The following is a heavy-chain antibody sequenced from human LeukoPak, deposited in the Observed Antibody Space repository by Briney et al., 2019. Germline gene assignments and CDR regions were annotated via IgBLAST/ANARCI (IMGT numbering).Heavy chain of an antibody. Sequence: PSETLSLTCTVSGGSISSYYWSWIRQPPGKGLEWIGYIYYSGSTNYNPSLKSRVTISVDTSKNQFSLRLSSVTAADTAVYYCARYSGSYYYPPAWDLWGQGTLVTVSS. CDR3: ARYSGSYYYPPAWDL. V-gene: IGHV4-59*01. CDR1: GGSISSYY. J-gene: IGHJ4*02. D-gene: IGHD1-26*01. CDR2: IYYSGST.